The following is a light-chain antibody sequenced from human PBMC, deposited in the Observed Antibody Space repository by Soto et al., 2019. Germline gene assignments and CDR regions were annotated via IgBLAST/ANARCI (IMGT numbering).Light chain of an antibody. CDR1: QTISSW. J-gene: IGKJ2*01. Sequence: DIQMTQSPTTLSASVGDRVTITCRASQTISSWLAWYQQKPGQAPKLLIYKASTLEGGVSSRFSGSGSGTEFTLTISNLQPDDFATYYCQQYNTYYTFGQGTKLEIK. V-gene: IGKV1-5*03. CDR3: QQYNTYYT. CDR2: KAS.